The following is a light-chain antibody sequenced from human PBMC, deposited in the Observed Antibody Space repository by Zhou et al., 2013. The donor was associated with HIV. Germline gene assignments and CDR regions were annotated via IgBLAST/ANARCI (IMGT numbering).Light chain of an antibody. J-gene: IGKJ4*01. CDR3: QQRSNWPPLT. CDR1: QNVFSN. CDR2: DTS. Sequence: EVVMTQSPSTLSVSPGERVTLSCRASQNVFSNLAWYQQKPGQAPSLLIYDTSTRATGVPARFSGSGSGRDFTLTISGLEPEDFAVYYCQQRSNWPPLTFGGGTKVEIK. V-gene: IGKV3-11*02.